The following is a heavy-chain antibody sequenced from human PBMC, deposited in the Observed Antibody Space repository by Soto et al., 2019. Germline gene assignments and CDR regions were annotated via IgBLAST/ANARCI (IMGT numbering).Heavy chain of an antibody. V-gene: IGHV3-66*04. CDR2: IYSGGNT. CDR3: GRQRRGDGNPEL. D-gene: IGHD3-10*01. Sequence: PGGSLRLSCAASGFTVSTSRMSWFRQAPGKGLEWVSVIYSGGNTYYADSVKGRFTISRDNSQNTLYIQMNSLSAEDTAVYYCGRQRRGDGNPELWGEGTLVRVSS. CDR1: GFTVSTSR. J-gene: IGHJ4*02.